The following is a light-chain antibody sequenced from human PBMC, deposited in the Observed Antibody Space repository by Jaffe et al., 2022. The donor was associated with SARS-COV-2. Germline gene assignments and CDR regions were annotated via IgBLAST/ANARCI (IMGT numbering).Light chain of an antibody. V-gene: IGKV4-1*01. CDR1: QSVLYSPDSKSY. Sequence: DIVMTQSPDSLAVSLGERATINCKSSQSVLYSPDSKSYLAWYQQKPGQPPRLLIYWASTRESGVPDRFSGSGAGTDFTLTISSLQAEDVAVYYCQQCHTLPFTFGQGTNLEIK. CDR3: QQCHTLPFT. CDR2: WAS. J-gene: IGKJ2*01.